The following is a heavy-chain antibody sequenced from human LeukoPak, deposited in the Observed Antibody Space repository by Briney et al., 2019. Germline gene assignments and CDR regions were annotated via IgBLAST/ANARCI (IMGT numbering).Heavy chain of an antibody. CDR2: IYYSGST. J-gene: IGHJ4*02. CDR3: ARRAPRRGYYFDY. V-gene: IGHV4-59*08. D-gene: IGHD6-6*01. CDR1: GGSISSYY. Sequence: SETLSLTCTVSGGSISSYYWSWIRQPPGKGLEWIGYIYYSGSTNYNPSLKSRVTISVDTSKNQFSLKLSSVTAADTAVYYCARRAPRRGYYFDYWGQGTLVTVSS.